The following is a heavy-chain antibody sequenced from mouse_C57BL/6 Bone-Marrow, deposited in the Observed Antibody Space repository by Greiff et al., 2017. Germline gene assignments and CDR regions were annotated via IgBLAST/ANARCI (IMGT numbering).Heavy chain of an antibody. V-gene: IGHV1-26*01. Sequence: VQLQQSGPELVKPGASVKISCKASGYTFTDYYMNWVKQSHGKSLEWIGDINPNNGGTSYNQKFKGKATLTVDKSSSTAYMELRSLTSEDSAVYYCVDGYYPYYWGQGTTLTVSS. CDR3: VDGYYPYY. CDR2: INPNNGGT. CDR1: GYTFTDYY. D-gene: IGHD2-3*01. J-gene: IGHJ2*01.